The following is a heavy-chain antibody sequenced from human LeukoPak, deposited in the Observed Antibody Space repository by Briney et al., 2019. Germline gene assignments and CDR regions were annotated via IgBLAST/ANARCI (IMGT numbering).Heavy chain of an antibody. Sequence: PGGSLRLSCAASGFTFSSYEMNWVRQAPGKGLEWVSYISSSGSTIYYADSVKGRFTISRDNAKNSLYLQMNSLRAGDTALYYCATAAIAVAGGEYYYYYMDVWGKGTTVTVSS. J-gene: IGHJ6*03. CDR1: GFTFSSYE. CDR2: ISSSGSTI. V-gene: IGHV3-48*03. CDR3: ATAAIAVAGGEYYYYYMDV. D-gene: IGHD6-19*01.